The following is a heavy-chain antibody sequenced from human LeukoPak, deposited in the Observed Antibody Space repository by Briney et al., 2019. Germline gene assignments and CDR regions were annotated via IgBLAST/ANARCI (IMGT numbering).Heavy chain of an antibody. V-gene: IGHV3-30*18. J-gene: IGHJ4*02. Sequence: GGSLRLSCAASGFTFSSYGMHWVRQAPGKGLEWVAVISYDGSNKYYADSVKGRFTISRDNSKNTLYLQMNSLRAEDTAVYYCAKDEVRGVTEVAYWGQGTLVTVSS. CDR2: ISYDGSNK. CDR3: AKDEVRGVTEVAY. D-gene: IGHD3-10*01. CDR1: GFTFSSYG.